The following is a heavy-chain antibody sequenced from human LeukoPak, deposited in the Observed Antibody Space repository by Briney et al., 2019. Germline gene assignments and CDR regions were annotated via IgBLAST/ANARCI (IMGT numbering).Heavy chain of an antibody. V-gene: IGHV4-59*11. J-gene: IGHJ4*02. CDR1: GGSISSHY. D-gene: IGHD6-6*01. CDR2: IYYSGST. Sequence: ETLSLTCTVSGGSISSHYWSWIRQPPGKGLEWIGYIYYSGSTNYNPSLKSRVTISVDTSKNQFSLKLSSVTAADTAVYYCARGLVGYIDYWGQGTLVTVSS. CDR3: ARGLVGYIDY.